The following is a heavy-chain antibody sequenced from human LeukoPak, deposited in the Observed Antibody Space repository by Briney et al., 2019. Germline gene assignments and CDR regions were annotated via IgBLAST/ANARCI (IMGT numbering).Heavy chain of an antibody. V-gene: IGHV4-59*01. Sequence: NPSETLSLTCTVSGGSISSYYWSWIRQPPGKGLEWIGYIYYSGSTNYNPSLKSRVIISVDTSKNQFSLKLSSVTAADTAVYYCARDFGMGGSSWYGGAFDIWGQGTMVTVSS. D-gene: IGHD6-13*01. CDR2: IYYSGST. CDR3: ARDFGMGGSSWYGGAFDI. J-gene: IGHJ3*02. CDR1: GGSISSYY.